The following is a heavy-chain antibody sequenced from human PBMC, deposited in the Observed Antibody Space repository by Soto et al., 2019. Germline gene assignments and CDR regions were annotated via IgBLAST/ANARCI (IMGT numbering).Heavy chain of an antibody. Sequence: QVQLVESGGGVVQPGMSLRLSCAASGFTFSTYAMYWVRQPPGEGLESVAVISYDGNNNYYTDSVKGRFTISRDNSKNTLHLQMNNLRSEDTALYYCARDFVPAAGTSWAANRLDPWGQGTLVTVSS. J-gene: IGHJ5*02. CDR1: GFTFSTYA. V-gene: IGHV3-30-3*01. D-gene: IGHD6-13*01. CDR2: ISYDGNNN. CDR3: ARDFVPAAGTSWAANRLDP.